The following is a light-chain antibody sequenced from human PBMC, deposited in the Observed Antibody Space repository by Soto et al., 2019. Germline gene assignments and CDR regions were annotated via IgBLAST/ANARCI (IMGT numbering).Light chain of an antibody. V-gene: IGKV1-5*03. CDR1: QRIIGW. Sequence: DIQMTPSPSTLSASVGDRVTITCRASQRIIGWLAWYQQKPGKAPNLLIYKASTLESGVPSRFSGSGSGTEFILTISSLQPDDFATYSCQQSNSYPLTIGGGTKVEIK. J-gene: IGKJ4*01. CDR3: QQSNSYPLT. CDR2: KAS.